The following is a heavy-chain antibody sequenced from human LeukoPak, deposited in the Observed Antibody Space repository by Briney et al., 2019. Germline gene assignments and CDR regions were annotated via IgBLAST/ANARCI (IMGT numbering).Heavy chain of an antibody. CDR3: ARSVVPAAHFDY. CDR1: GFSFTNYA. Sequence: GGSLRLSCAASGFSFTNYAMSWVRQAPARGPEWVSSLRGDGETFYADSVKGRFTISRDNSKNTLYLQMNSLRPEDTAVYYCARSVVPAAHFDYWGQGTLVTVSS. J-gene: IGHJ4*02. D-gene: IGHD2-2*01. CDR2: LRGDGET. V-gene: IGHV3-23*01.